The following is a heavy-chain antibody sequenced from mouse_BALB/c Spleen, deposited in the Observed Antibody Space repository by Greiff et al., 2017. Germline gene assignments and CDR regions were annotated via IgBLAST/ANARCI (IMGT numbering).Heavy chain of an antibody. CDR1: GFNIKDTY. CDR3: ARRGYYGSYWYFDV. D-gene: IGHD1-1*01. V-gene: IGHV14-3*02. J-gene: IGHJ1*01. CDR2: IDPANGNT. Sequence: VQLQQSGAELVKPGASVKLSCTASGFNIKDTYMHWVKQRPEQGLEWIGRIDPANGNTKYDPKFQGKATIPADTSSNTAYLQLSSLTSEDTAVYYCARRGYYGSYWYFDVWGAGTTVTVSS.